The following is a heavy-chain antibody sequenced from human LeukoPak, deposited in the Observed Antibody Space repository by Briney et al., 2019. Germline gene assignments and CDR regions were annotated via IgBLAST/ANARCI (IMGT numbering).Heavy chain of an antibody. CDR2: NNPNSGGT. J-gene: IGHJ4*02. D-gene: IGHD2-21*02. CDR3: VREYCGGDCYPWN. V-gene: IGHV1-2*02. Sequence: ASVKVSCKASGYTFTGYYIHWVRQAPGQGLEWMGWNNPNSGGTFYAQKFQDRVSMTRDTSISTAYMELNRLTSDDTAVYYCVREYCGGDCYPWNWGQGTLVTVSS. CDR1: GYTFTGYY.